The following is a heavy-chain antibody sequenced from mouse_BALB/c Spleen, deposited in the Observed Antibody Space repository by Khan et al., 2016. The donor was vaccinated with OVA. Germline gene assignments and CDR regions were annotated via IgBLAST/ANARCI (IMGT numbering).Heavy chain of an antibody. V-gene: IGHV9-1*02. CDR3: ARGASYGYFDV. J-gene: IGHJ1*01. Sequence: QIQLVQSGPELKKPGETVKISCKASGYTFTNYGMNWVKQAPGKGLKWMGWINTYTGEPTYTDDFKGRFAFSLETSASTAYLQLNKLKTEDMATYFCARGASYGYFDVWGAGTTVTVSS. CDR2: INTYTGEP. CDR1: GYTFTNYG.